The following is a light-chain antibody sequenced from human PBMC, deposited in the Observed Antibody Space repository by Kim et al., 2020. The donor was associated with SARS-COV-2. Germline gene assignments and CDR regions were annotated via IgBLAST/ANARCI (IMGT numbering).Light chain of an antibody. CDR2: GAS. CDR3: QHYSNWYT. J-gene: IGKJ2*01. Sequence: LSVSPGERVTPSCRASQRVGSSLAWYQQKPGQVPRLLIYGASTRATGVPARFSGSGSGTEFTLTVSSLQSEDFAVYYCQHYSNWYTFGQGTKLEI. CDR1: QRVGSS. V-gene: IGKV3-15*01.